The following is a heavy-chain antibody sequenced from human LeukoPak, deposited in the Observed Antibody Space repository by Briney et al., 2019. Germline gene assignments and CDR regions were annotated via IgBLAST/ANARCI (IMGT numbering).Heavy chain of an antibody. D-gene: IGHD3-3*01. CDR1: GFTFSSYS. Sequence: PGGSLRLSCAASGFTFSSYSMNWIRQAPGKGLEWVSYISSSSSPIYFADSVKGRFTISRDNSKNTLYLQMNSLRAEDTAVYYCARAFGVVIIGTLNDYWGQGTLVTVSS. J-gene: IGHJ4*02. CDR3: ARAFGVVIIGTLNDY. CDR2: ISSSSSPI. V-gene: IGHV3-48*01.